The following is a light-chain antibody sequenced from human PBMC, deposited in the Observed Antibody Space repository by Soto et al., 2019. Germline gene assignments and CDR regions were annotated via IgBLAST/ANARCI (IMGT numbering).Light chain of an antibody. CDR1: SSNIGSKT. CDR3: SAWDASLNGYV. CDR2: SNY. Sequence: QSVLTQPPSASGTPGQRVTISCSGSSSNIGSKTVNWYQQLPGTAPKLLIYSNYQRPSGVPDRFSGSKSGTSASLAISGLQSEVEADYYCSAWDASLNGYVFGTGTKVTVL. J-gene: IGLJ1*01. V-gene: IGLV1-44*01.